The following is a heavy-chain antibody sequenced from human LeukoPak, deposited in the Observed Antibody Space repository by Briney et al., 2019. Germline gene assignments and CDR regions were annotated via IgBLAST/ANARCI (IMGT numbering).Heavy chain of an antibody. V-gene: IGHV1-2*02. CDR3: ARDGYGDYADFDY. Sequence: ASVTVSCKASGYTFTGYYMHWVRQAPGQGLEWMGWINPNSGGTNYAQKFQGRVTMTRDTSISTAYMELSRLRSDDTAVYYCARDGYGDYADFDYWGQGTLVTVSS. D-gene: IGHD4-17*01. CDR2: INPNSGGT. J-gene: IGHJ4*02. CDR1: GYTFTGYY.